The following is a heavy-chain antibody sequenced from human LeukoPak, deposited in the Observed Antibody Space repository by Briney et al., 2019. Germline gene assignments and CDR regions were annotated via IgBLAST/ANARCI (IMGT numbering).Heavy chain of an antibody. CDR3: ARAWAYNWNSPFLY. D-gene: IGHD1-7*01. Sequence: ASVTVSCKASGYTFTSYDINWVRQAPGQGLEWMGWMNPNSGNTGYAQKFQGRVTMTRNTSISTAYMELSSLRSEDTAVYHCARAWAYNWNSPFLYWGQGTLVTVSS. CDR1: GYTFTSYD. J-gene: IGHJ4*02. V-gene: IGHV1-8*01. CDR2: MNPNSGNT.